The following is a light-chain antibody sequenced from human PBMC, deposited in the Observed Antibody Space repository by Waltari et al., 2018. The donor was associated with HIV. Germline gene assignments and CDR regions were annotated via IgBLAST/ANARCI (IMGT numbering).Light chain of an antibody. J-gene: IGLJ3*02. CDR1: KLGSRT. V-gene: IGLV3-21*04. CDR3: QVWDSISNEGV. Sequence: YVLSQPPSVSQAPGKTATLTCGGEKLGSRTAHCYQQKPGQAPVLVIYYDSERPSGIPARFSGSNSGDTATLTINRVEDEDEADYYCQVWDSISNEGVFGGGTRLTVL. CDR2: YDS.